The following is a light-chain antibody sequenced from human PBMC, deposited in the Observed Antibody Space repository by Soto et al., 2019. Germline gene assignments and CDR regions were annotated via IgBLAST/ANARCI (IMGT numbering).Light chain of an antibody. CDR3: ETWDSNTLWV. Sequence: VLTQSSSASASLGSSVKLTCTLSSGHSSYIIAWHQQQPGKAPRYLMKLEGSGSYNKGSGVPDRFSGSSSGADRYLTISNLQSEDEADYYCETWDSNTLWVFGGGTKLTVL. J-gene: IGLJ3*02. V-gene: IGLV4-60*03. CDR2: LEGSGSY. CDR1: SGHSSYI.